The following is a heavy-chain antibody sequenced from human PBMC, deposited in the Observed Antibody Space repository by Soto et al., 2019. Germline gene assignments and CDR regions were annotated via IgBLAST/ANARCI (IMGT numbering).Heavy chain of an antibody. V-gene: IGHV1-18*01. J-gene: IGHJ4*02. D-gene: IGHD5-18*01. CDR1: GYTFTSYG. CDR2: INAYNGNT. Sequence: QVQLVQSGAEVKKPGASVKVSCKASGYTFTSYGISWVRQAPGQGLEWMGWINAYNGNTKYAQKHPGRATMTTDTSTSTAYVELRSLRSDDTAVYYCARDQAMAQFDYWGQGTLVTVSS. CDR3: ARDQAMAQFDY.